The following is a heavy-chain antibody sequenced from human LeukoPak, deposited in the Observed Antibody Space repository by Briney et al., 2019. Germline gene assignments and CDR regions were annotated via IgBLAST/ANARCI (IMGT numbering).Heavy chain of an antibody. Sequence: ASVSVSCRASGYTFTVYYMHWVRQAPGQGLECMGWINPNSGGTNYAQKFQRWDTMTRDTSVSTAYMELSRLRSDDTAVYYCARDPSGLKGEQQLVGFDRWGQGTLVTDCS. CDR2: INPNSGGT. V-gene: IGHV1-2*04. CDR3: ARDPSGLKGEQQLVGFDR. D-gene: IGHD6-13*01. J-gene: IGHJ5*02. CDR1: GYTFTVYY.